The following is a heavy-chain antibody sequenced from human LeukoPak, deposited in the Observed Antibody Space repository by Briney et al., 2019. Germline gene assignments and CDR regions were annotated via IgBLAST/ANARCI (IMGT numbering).Heavy chain of an antibody. CDR3: ARGGSRGRAFDI. Sequence: SETLSLTCTVSGGSISSYYWSWIRQPPGKGLEWIGNFYYSGSTNYNPSLKSRVTISVDTSKNQFSLKLSSVTAADTAVYYCARGGSRGRAFDIWGQGTMVTVSS. CDR1: GGSISSYY. D-gene: IGHD1-26*01. CDR2: FYYSGST. V-gene: IGHV4-59*12. J-gene: IGHJ3*02.